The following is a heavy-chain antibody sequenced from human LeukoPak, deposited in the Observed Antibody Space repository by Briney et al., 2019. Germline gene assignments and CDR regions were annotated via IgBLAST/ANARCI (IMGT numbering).Heavy chain of an antibody. J-gene: IGHJ3*01. CDR2: LYCSGDT. V-gene: IGHV4-39*01. D-gene: IGHD3-16*01. CDR1: GGSISSSNYY. Sequence: PSETLSLTCAVSGGSISSSNYYWVWIGQAPGMGLDWVVSLYCSGDTFYNQYLKSRVIISIDKYKNQFYLKVRSVNATDTAEFYCERPARLQISIIKMIHSAFDVWGQGTMVTVS. CDR3: ERPARLQISIIKMIHSAFDV.